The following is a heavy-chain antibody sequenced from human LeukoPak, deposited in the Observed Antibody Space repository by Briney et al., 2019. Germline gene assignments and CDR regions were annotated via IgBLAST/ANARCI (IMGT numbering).Heavy chain of an antibody. CDR1: GGSISSSSYY. D-gene: IGHD4-17*01. J-gene: IGHJ4*02. Sequence: PSETLSLTCTVSGGSISSSSYYWGWIRQPPGKGLEWIGSIYYSGSTYYNPSLKSRVTISVDTSKNQFSLKLSSVTAADTAVYYCARLSPGEAVDYSGQGTLVTVSS. CDR2: IYYSGST. CDR3: ARLSPGEAVDY. V-gene: IGHV4-39*01.